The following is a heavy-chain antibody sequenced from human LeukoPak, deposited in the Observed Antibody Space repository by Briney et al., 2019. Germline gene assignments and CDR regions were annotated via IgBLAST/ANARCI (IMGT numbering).Heavy chain of an antibody. CDR2: INPNSGGT. CDR1: GYTFTGYY. J-gene: IGHJ4*02. D-gene: IGHD3-22*01. Sequence: ASVKVSCKASGYTFTGYYIHWVRQAPGQGLEWMGWINPNSGGTNYAQKFQGRVTMTRDTSIITAYMELSRLSSDDTAVYYCARDERYDSSGYPFDYWGQGTLVTVSS. CDR3: ARDERYDSSGYPFDY. V-gene: IGHV1-2*02.